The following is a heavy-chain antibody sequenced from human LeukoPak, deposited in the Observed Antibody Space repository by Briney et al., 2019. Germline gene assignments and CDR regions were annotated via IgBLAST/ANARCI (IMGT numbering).Heavy chain of an antibody. V-gene: IGHV1-2*02. Sequence: GASVKVSCKASGYPFSNYDINWVRQAPGQGLEWMGWINPNSGGTNYAQKFQGRVTMTRDTSISTAYMELSRLRSGDTAVYYCARIPQRATFSSWYDRYFDYWGQGTLVTVSS. D-gene: IGHD6-13*01. CDR3: ARIPQRATFSSWYDRYFDY. CDR1: GYPFSNYD. CDR2: INPNSGGT. J-gene: IGHJ4*02.